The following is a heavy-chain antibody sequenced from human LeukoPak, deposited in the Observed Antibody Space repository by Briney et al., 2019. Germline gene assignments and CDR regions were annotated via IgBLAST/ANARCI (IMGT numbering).Heavy chain of an antibody. CDR2: ICANDGNT. V-gene: IGHV3-23*01. CDR1: GLTFRNYA. Sequence: PGGSLRLSCAASGLTFRNYAMSWVRQAPGKGLEWVSVICANDGNTYYADSVKGRFTISRDNSKNTLYLQMNSLRAEDTAVYYCARDLYYYDSSGYEPFDYWGQGTLVTVSS. J-gene: IGHJ4*02. CDR3: ARDLYYYDSSGYEPFDY. D-gene: IGHD3-22*01.